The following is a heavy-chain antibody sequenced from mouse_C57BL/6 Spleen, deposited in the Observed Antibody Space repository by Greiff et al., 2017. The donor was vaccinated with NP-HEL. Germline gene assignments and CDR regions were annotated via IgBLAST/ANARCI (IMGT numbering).Heavy chain of an antibody. D-gene: IGHD1-1*01. CDR1: GYTFTSYW. J-gene: IGHJ4*01. CDR3: ARGEDDYGSSYNYYAMDY. V-gene: IGHV1-64*01. CDR2: IHPNSGST. Sequence: QVQLQQPGAELVKPGASVKLSCKASGYTFTSYWMHWVKQRPGQGLEWIGMIHPNSGSTNYNEKLKSKATLTVDKSSSTAYMQLISLTSEDSAVYSCARGEDDYGSSYNYYAMDYWGQGTSVTVSS.